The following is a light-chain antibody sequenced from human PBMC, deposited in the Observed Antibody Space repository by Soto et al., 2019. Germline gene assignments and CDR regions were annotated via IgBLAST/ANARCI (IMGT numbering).Light chain of an antibody. CDR2: AAS. V-gene: IGKV1-39*01. J-gene: IGKJ2*01. CDR3: QQSYSTPYT. CDR1: QSISSY. Sequence: DIQMTQSPSSLSASVGDRVTITCRASQSISSYLNWYQQKPGKAPKLLIYAASSLQSGVPSRFSGSGSGTDFTLTIISLQPEDFATYYSQQSYSTPYTFGQGTKLEIK.